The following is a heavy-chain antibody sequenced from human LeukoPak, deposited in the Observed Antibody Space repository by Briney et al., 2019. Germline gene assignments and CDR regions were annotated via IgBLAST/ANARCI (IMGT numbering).Heavy chain of an antibody. CDR1: GFTFSSYG. CDR3: AKVAARYYYDSSGYSGY. J-gene: IGHJ4*02. D-gene: IGHD3-22*01. V-gene: IGHV3-30*18. CDR2: ISYDGSNK. Sequence: PGGSLRLSCAASGFTFSSYGMHWVRQAPGKGLEWVAVISYDGSNKYYADSVKGRFTISRDNSKNTLYLQMNSLRAEDTAVYYCAKVAARYYYDSSGYSGYWGQGTLVTVSS.